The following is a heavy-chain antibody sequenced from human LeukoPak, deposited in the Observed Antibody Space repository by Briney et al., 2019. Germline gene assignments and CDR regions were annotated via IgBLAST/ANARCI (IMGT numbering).Heavy chain of an antibody. Sequence: SQTLSLTCTVSGGSISSGSYYWSWNRQPAGKGLEWIGRIDTSGSTNYNPSLKSRVTISVDTSKNQFSLKLSSVTAADTAVYYCARALNYCSSTSCPGVNWFDPWGQGTLVTVSS. J-gene: IGHJ5*02. CDR2: IDTSGST. CDR3: ARALNYCSSTSCPGVNWFDP. D-gene: IGHD2-2*01. V-gene: IGHV4-61*02. CDR1: GGSISSGSYY.